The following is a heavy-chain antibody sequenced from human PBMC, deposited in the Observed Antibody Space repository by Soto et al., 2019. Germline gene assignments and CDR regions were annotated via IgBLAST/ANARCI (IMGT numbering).Heavy chain of an antibody. V-gene: IGHV3-23*01. CDR2: ISGSGGNT. D-gene: IGHD2-15*01. CDR1: GLTFSSYA. J-gene: IGHJ4*02. Sequence: GGSLRLSCAASGLTFSSYAMSWVRQAPGKGPEWVSTISGSGGNTYYADSVKGRFTISRDNSKNTLYLQMHSLRAEDTAVYYCAKRGGCSGGSCYFDYWGQGTLVTVSS. CDR3: AKRGGCSGGSCYFDY.